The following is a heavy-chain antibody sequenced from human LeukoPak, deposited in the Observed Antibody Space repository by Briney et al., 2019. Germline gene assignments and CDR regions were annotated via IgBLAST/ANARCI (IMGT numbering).Heavy chain of an antibody. CDR1: GFTFSTYA. J-gene: IGHJ4*02. V-gene: IGHV3-23*01. Sequence: GGSLRLSCAASGFTFSTYAMTWVRQAPGKGLEWVSGINSNGDEIYYADSVRGRFTISRDNSNNALYLQMNSLRAEDTAVYYCAKALYDILTGYYSYYFDYWGQGTLVTVSS. CDR3: AKALYDILTGYYSYYFDY. D-gene: IGHD3-9*01. CDR2: INSNGDEI.